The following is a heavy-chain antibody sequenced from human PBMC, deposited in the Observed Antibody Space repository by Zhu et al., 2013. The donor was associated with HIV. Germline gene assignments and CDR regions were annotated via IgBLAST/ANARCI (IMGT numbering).Heavy chain of an antibody. V-gene: IGHV1-18*01. D-gene: IGHD1-26*01. CDR1: GYTYTHHG. J-gene: IGHJ4*02. CDR3: ARDPSNSSGRYQRFDY. CDR2: ISAYNGDT. Sequence: QVQLVQSGAEVKKPGASVKVSCKASGYTYTHHGISWVRQAPGQGLEWMGWISAYNGDTIYGQNFQGRLTMTTDASTSTAYMELRSLSPDDTAVYYCARDPSNSSGRYQRFDYWGQGSLVTVSS.